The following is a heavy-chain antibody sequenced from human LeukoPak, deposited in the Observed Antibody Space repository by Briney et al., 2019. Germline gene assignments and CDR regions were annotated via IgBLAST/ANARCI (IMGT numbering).Heavy chain of an antibody. CDR2: VSGSDGST. Sequence: GGSLRLSCAASGFTFSSYWMSWVRQAPGKGLEWVSGVSGSDGSTYYADSVKGRFTISRDNSKNTLYLQMNGLRAEDTALYYCAKTGMYWNGYYIDYRAFDNWGQGTMVTVSS. J-gene: IGHJ3*02. CDR3: AKTGMYWNGYYIDYRAFDN. CDR1: GFTFSSYW. V-gene: IGHV3-23*01. D-gene: IGHD3-3*01.